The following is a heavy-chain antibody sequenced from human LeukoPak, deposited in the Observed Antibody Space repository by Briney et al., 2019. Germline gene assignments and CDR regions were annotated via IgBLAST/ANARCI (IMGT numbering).Heavy chain of an antibody. D-gene: IGHD6-13*01. CDR3: ARHDRGSSWYGSASNWFDP. V-gene: IGHV4-39*01. CDR2: IYYSGST. CDR1: GGSISSSSYY. Sequence: SETLSLTCTVSGGSISSSSYYWGWIRQPPGKGLEWLGSIYYSGSTYYNPSLKSRVTISVDTSKNQFSLKLSSVTAADTAVYYCARHDRGSSWYGSASNWFDPWGQGTLVTVSS. J-gene: IGHJ5*02.